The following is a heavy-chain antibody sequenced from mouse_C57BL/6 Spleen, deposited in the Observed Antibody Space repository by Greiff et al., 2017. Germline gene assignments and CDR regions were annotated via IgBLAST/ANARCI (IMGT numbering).Heavy chain of an antibody. CDR3: ARGGLYYYGSSDY. CDR2: IDPSDSYT. Sequence: QVQLQQPGAELVMPGASVKLSCKASGYTFTSYWMHWVKQRPGQGLEWIGEIDPSDSYTNYNQKFKGKSTLTVDKSSSKAYMQLSSLTSEDSAVYYCARGGLYYYGSSDYWGQGTTLTVSS. CDR1: GYTFTSYW. D-gene: IGHD1-1*01. V-gene: IGHV1-69*01. J-gene: IGHJ2*01.